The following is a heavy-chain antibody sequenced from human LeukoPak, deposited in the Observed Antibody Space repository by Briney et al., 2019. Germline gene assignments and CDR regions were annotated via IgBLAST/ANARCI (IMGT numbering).Heavy chain of an antibody. CDR3: ARAPTVESLYGDYPYYYYYYMDV. D-gene: IGHD4-17*01. Sequence: GGSLRLSCAASGFTFSSYWMSWVRQAPGKGLEWVANIKQDGSEKYYVDSVKGRFTISRDNAKNSLYLQMNSLRAEDTAVYYCARAPTVESLYGDYPYYYYYYMDVWGKGTTVTVSS. V-gene: IGHV3-7*01. J-gene: IGHJ6*03. CDR1: GFTFSSYW. CDR2: IKQDGSEK.